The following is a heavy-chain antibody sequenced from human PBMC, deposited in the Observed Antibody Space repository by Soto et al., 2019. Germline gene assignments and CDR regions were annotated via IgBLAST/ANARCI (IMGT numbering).Heavy chain of an antibody. V-gene: IGHV3-33*01. D-gene: IGHD6-6*01. Sequence: QVQLVESGGGVVQPGRSLRLSCAASGFTFSSHGMHWVRQAPGEGLEWVAVIWYDGSNKYYADSVKGRFTISRDNSKNTLYLQMNSLRAEDTAVYYCARSASSSSAQLDYWGQGTLVTVSS. CDR1: GFTFSSHG. CDR2: IWYDGSNK. CDR3: ARSASSSSAQLDY. J-gene: IGHJ4*02.